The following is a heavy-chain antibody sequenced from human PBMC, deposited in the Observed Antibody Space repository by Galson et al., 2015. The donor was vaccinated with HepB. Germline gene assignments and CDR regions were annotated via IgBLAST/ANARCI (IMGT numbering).Heavy chain of an antibody. J-gene: IGHJ4*02. CDR3: AKHSPLSDY. Sequence: SLRLSCAASGFSFNLYDMSWVRQAPGKGLEWVSAITSSGGSPYHADFVKGRFTMTRDNSKSTLYLEMNRLIKEDMAIYYCAKHSPLSDYWDQVTLV. CDR2: ITSSGGSP. V-gene: IGHV3-23*01. D-gene: IGHD2-21*01. CDR1: GFSFNLYD.